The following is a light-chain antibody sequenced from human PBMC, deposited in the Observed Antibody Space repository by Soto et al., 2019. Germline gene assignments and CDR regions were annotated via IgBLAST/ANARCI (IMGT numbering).Light chain of an antibody. J-gene: IGKJ5*01. Sequence: DIQVTQSPSSLSASVGDRVTISCRASQSISGYLNWYQQKPGKAPNLLIFDASSLQSGVPSRFSGRGSGAEYTLTISSLQPEDFATYFCQHSYSNFLITFGQGTRLEIK. V-gene: IGKV1-39*01. CDR3: QHSYSNFLIT. CDR1: QSISGY. CDR2: DAS.